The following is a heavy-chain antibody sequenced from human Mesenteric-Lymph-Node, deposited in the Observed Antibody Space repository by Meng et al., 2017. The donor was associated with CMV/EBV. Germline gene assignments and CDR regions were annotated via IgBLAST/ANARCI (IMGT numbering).Heavy chain of an antibody. Sequence: SVKVSCQASGGTFSSYAISWVRQAPGQGLEWMGGIIHILGIANYAQRFKGRVTITADKSTSTAYMELSSLKSEDTAVYYCARSYGSGSYGFTNWGQGTLVTVSS. D-gene: IGHD3-10*01. J-gene: IGHJ4*02. CDR1: GGTFSSYA. CDR2: IIHILGIA. CDR3: ARSYGSGSYGFTN. V-gene: IGHV1-69*10.